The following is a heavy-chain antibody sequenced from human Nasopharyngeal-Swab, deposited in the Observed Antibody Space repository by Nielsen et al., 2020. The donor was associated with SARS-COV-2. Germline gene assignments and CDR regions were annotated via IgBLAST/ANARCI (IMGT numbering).Heavy chain of an antibody. J-gene: IGHJ4*02. D-gene: IGHD3-10*01. CDR1: GFTFSSYA. CDR2: ISGSGGST. CDR3: AKSSVGGSGSYLSSFDY. Sequence: GGSLRLSCAASGFTFSSYAMSWVRQAPGKGLEWVSAISGSGGSTYYADCVKGRFTISRDHSKNTLYLEMNSLRAEDTAVYYCAKSSVGGSGSYLSSFDYWGQGTLVTVSS. V-gene: IGHV3-23*01.